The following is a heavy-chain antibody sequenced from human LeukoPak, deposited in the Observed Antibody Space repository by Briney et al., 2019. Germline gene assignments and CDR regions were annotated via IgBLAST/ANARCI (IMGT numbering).Heavy chain of an antibody. V-gene: IGHV5-51*01. J-gene: IGHJ4*02. CDR2: IYPSDSDT. CDR3: ARLAYYESSGYHLDY. Sequence: GESLQISCKSSGYSLTSYWIAWVRQMPGKGLEWMGVIYPSDSDTRYSPSFQGQVTFSADKSITTAYLQWSSLKASDTAMYYCARLAYYESSGYHLDYWGQGTLVTVPS. CDR1: GYSLTSYW. D-gene: IGHD3-22*01.